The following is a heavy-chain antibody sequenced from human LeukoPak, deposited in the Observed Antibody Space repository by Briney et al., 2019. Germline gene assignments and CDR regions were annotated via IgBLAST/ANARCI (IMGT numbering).Heavy chain of an antibody. D-gene: IGHD3-22*01. CDR1: GVSISSGDYY. Sequence: PSQTLSLTCTVSGVSISSGDYYWSWLRQPPGKGLEWIGYIYYSGSTYYNPSLKSRVTISVDTSKNQFSLKLSSVTAADTAVYYCASAGGYYDSSADAFDIWGQGTMVTVSS. CDR2: IYYSGST. V-gene: IGHV4-30-4*08. J-gene: IGHJ3*02. CDR3: ASAGGYYDSSADAFDI.